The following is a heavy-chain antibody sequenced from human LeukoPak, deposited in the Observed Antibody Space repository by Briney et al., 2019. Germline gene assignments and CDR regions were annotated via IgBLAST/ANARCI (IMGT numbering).Heavy chain of an antibody. CDR3: ATDLHYYDSSGFTIP. Sequence: ASVKVSCKVSGYTLTELSMHWVRQAPGKGLEWMGGFDPEDGETIYARKFQGRVTMTEDTSTDTAYMELSSLRSEDTAVYYCATDLHYYDSSGFTIPWGQGTLVTVSS. CDR1: GYTLTELS. D-gene: IGHD3-22*01. V-gene: IGHV1-24*01. J-gene: IGHJ4*02. CDR2: FDPEDGET.